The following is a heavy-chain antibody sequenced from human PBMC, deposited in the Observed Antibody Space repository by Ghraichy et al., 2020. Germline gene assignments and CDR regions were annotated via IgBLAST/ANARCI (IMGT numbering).Heavy chain of an antibody. CDR3: ARDRRIRSNNDVPQMKGGFDY. D-gene: IGHD1/OR15-1a*01. CDR1: GGSISSYY. J-gene: IGHJ4*02. Sequence: SETLSLTCTVSGGSISSYYWSWIRQPPGKGLEWIGYIYYSGSTNYNPSLKSRVTISVDTSKNQFSLKLSSVTAADTAVYYCARDRRIRSNNDVPQMKGGFDYWGQGTLVTVSS. CDR2: IYYSGST. V-gene: IGHV4-59*01.